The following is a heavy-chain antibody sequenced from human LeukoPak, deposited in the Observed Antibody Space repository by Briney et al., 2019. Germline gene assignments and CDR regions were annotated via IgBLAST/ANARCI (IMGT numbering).Heavy chain of an antibody. V-gene: IGHV3-53*01. CDR2: IYSAGNT. D-gene: IGHD4/OR15-4a*01. Sequence: GSLRLSCAASGFTVSSNSMSWVRQAPGKGLEWVSFIYSAGNTHYSDSVKGRFTISIDNSKNTLYLQMNSLRAEDTAVYYCARRAGAYSHPYDYWGQGTLVTVSS. CDR3: ARRAGAYSHPYDY. J-gene: IGHJ4*02. CDR1: GFTVSSNS.